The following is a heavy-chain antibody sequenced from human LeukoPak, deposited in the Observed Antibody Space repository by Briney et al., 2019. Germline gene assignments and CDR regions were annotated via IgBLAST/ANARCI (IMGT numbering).Heavy chain of an antibody. D-gene: IGHD1-1*01. CDR3: AKGQELDDGVFDS. V-gene: IGHV3-23*01. J-gene: IGHJ4*02. CDR1: GFTFSSLA. Sequence: GGSLRLSCTASGFTFSSLAMNWVRQAPGKGLEWVSTIRSNGDTTYNADSVKGRFTISRDNSKNTLYLELNSLRVEDTATFYCAKGQELDDGVFDSWGQGTMVTVSS. CDR2: IRSNGDTT.